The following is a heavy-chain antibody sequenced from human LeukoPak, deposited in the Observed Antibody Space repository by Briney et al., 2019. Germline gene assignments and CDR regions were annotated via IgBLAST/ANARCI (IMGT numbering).Heavy chain of an antibody. J-gene: IGHJ4*02. D-gene: IGHD3-22*01. CDR2: INWNGGST. V-gene: IGHV3-20*04. CDR1: GFTFDDYG. Sequence: GGSLRLSCAASGFTFDDYGMSWVRHAPGKGLEWVSGINWNGGSTGYADSVKGRFTISRDNAKNSLYLQMNSLRAEDTALYYCSRVGGTNLGSSGLYYRVDYFDYWGQGTLVTVSS. CDR3: SRVGGTNLGSSGLYYRVDYFDY.